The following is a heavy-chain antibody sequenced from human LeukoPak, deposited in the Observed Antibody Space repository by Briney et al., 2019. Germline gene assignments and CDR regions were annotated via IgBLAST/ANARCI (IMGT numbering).Heavy chain of an antibody. CDR2: IYYSGST. J-gene: IGHJ6*03. CDR3: ARENWGLVSHHYYYYYMDV. D-gene: IGHD7-27*01. Sequence: SETLSLTCTVSGGSISSYYWSWIRQPPGKGLEWIGYIYYSGSTNYNPSLKSRVTISVDTSKNQFSLRLSSVTAADTAVYYCARENWGLVSHHYYYYYMDVWGKGTTVTISS. V-gene: IGHV4-59*01. CDR1: GGSISSYY.